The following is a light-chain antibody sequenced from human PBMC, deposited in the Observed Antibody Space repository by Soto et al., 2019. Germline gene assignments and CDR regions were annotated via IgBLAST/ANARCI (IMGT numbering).Light chain of an antibody. J-gene: IGLJ1*01. CDR2: EGA. V-gene: IGLV2-23*01. Sequence: QCALTQPASVSGSPGQSITISCTGTSSDVVSSNLVSWYQQHPHRAPKLIIYEGARRPSGVSGRFSASMSGNTASLRISGLQAEDEADYYCCSFAPFTTSYVFGTGTKLTVL. CDR1: SSDVVSSNL. CDR3: CSFAPFTTSYV.